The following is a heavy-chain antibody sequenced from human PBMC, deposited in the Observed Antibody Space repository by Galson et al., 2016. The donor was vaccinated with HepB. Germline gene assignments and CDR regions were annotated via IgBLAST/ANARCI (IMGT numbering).Heavy chain of an antibody. CDR1: GFNISNYW. Sequence: SLRLSCAAPGFNISNYWMHWVRQVPGKGLLWVSRCNRDGSVRNYADSVKGRFHISRDNADNTLYLQMNSLTAEDTGVYYCARVTSRPGWFDPWGQGTLVTVSS. V-gene: IGHV3-74*01. D-gene: IGHD6-6*01. CDR2: CNRDGSVR. CDR3: ARVTSRPGWFDP. J-gene: IGHJ5*02.